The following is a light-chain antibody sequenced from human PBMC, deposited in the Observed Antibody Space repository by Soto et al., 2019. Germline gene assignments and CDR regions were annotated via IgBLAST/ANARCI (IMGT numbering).Light chain of an antibody. Sequence: DIVLTQSPGTLSLSPGERATLSCRASQSVSSSYLAWYQQKPGQAPRLLSYGASSRATGIPDRFSGSGSGTDFTRTISRLEPEDFAVYYCQQYGSSPLTGGGGTKVEIK. V-gene: IGKV3-20*01. CDR3: QQYGSSPLT. J-gene: IGKJ4*01. CDR2: GAS. CDR1: QSVSSSY.